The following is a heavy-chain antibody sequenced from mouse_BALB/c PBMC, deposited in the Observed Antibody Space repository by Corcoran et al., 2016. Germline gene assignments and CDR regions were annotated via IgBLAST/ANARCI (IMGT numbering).Heavy chain of an antibody. J-gene: IGHJ2*01. CDR2: INTYTGEP. Sequence: QLQLVQSGPELKKPGETVKISCKASGYTFTNYGMNWVKQAPGKGLKWMGWINTYTGEPTYADDFKGRFAFSLETSASTAYLQINNLKNEDTATYFCASHGSSFYYFDYWGQGTTLTFSS. D-gene: IGHD1-1*01. CDR1: GYTFTNYG. V-gene: IGHV9-3-1*01. CDR3: ASHGSSFYYFDY.